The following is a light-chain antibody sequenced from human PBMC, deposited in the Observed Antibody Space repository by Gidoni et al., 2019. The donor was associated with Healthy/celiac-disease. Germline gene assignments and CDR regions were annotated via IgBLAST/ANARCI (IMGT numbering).Light chain of an antibody. Sequence: SYELTHPPSVSVSRGQTASITCSGDKLGDKYACWYQQKPGQSPVLVIYQDSKRPSGIPERFSGSNSGNTATLTISGTQAMDEADYYCQAWDSSTAHVVFGGGTKLTVL. CDR3: QAWDSSTAHVV. CDR2: QDS. J-gene: IGLJ2*01. CDR1: KLGDKY. V-gene: IGLV3-1*01.